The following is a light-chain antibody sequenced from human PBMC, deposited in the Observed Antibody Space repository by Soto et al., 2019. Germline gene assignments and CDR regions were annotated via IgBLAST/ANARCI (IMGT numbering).Light chain of an antibody. Sequence: EVVLTQSSVTLSLSPGERATLSCRASQSVTTYLAWYQQKPGQAPRLLIYDAYTRATGVAARFTGSGSATDFSLTITSLEPEDFAVYYCQQRAKWPSTFGPGTKVE. CDR1: QSVTTY. V-gene: IGKV3-11*01. CDR2: DAY. J-gene: IGKJ2*02. CDR3: QQRAKWPST.